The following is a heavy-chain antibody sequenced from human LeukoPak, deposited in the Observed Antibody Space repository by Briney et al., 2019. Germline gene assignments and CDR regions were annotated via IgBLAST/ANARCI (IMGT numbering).Heavy chain of an antibody. D-gene: IGHD3-22*01. Sequence: PGGSLRLSCAASGFTFSSYAMHWVRQAPGKGLEWVAVISYDGSNKYYADSVKGRFTISRDNSKNTLYLQMNSLRAEDTAVYYCATEDYYDSSGNDYWGQGTLVTVSS. CDR1: GFTFSSYA. V-gene: IGHV3-30*04. CDR2: ISYDGSNK. J-gene: IGHJ4*02. CDR3: ATEDYYDSSGNDY.